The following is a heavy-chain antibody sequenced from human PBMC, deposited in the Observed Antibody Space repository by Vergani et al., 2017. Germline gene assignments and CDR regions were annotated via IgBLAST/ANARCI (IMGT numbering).Heavy chain of an antibody. CDR1: GFPFSDYG. D-gene: IGHD1-1*01. V-gene: IGHV3-30*03. CDR3: ARDFLTRVTTLDYYYMGV. Sequence: VQLVESGGGLVQPGGSLRLSCAAAGFPFSDYGVHWVRQAPGKGLEWVSVISYDENKKNYADSVKGRFTISRDNSKNTLYLEMNALRAEDTAVYYCARDFLTRVTTLDYYYMGVWVKGTTVTVSS. J-gene: IGHJ6*03. CDR2: ISYDENKK.